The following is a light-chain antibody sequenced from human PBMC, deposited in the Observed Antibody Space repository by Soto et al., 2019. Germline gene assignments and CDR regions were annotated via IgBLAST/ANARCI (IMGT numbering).Light chain of an antibody. V-gene: IGLV2-11*01. CDR1: GSDIGDTY. CDR3: CSYAGTFTRV. J-gene: IGLJ3*02. Sequence: QSVLTQPRSVSGSPGQSVTISCSGTGSDIGDTYVSWFQQHPGKVPKLIIYDVNKRPSGVPDRFSGSKSGNAASLTISGLQAEDEADYYCCSYAGTFTRVFGGGTKVTVL. CDR2: DVN.